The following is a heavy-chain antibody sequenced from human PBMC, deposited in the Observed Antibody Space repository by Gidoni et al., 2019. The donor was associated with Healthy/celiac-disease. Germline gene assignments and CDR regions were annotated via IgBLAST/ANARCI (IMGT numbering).Heavy chain of an antibody. CDR1: GGSISSSSYY. J-gene: IGHJ4*02. CDR3: ARRDYGGNTGFDY. V-gene: IGHV4-39*01. Sequence: QLQLQESGPGLVKPSETLSLTCTVSGGSISSSSYYWGWIRQPPGKGLEWIGSIYYSGSTYYNPSLKSRVTISVDTSKNQFSLKLSSVTAADTAVYYCARRDYGGNTGFDYWGQGTLVTVSS. D-gene: IGHD4-17*01. CDR2: IYYSGST.